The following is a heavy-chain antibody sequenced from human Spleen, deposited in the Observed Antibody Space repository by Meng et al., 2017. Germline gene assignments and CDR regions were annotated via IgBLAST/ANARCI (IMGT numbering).Heavy chain of an antibody. J-gene: IGHJ4*02. D-gene: IGHD4-11*01. Sequence: QVQRKEPGPGLLKPSETLSLTCVVSGGSFSDYYWSWIRHPPGKGLEWIGEINHSGSTNYNPSLESRATISVDTSQNNLSLKLSSVTAADSAVYYCARGPTTMAHDFDYWGQGTLVTVSS. CDR2: INHSGST. CDR1: GGSFSDYY. V-gene: IGHV4-34*01. CDR3: ARGPTTMAHDFDY.